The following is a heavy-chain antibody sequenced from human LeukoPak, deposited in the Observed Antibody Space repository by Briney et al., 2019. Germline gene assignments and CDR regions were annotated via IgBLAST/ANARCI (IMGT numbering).Heavy chain of an antibody. CDR2: ISYDGSDK. CDR1: GFNFSTYG. J-gene: IGHJ4*02. V-gene: IGHV3-30*03. CDR3: ARLADSGSSWPFDY. Sequence: GGSLRLSCAASGFNFSTYGMHWVRQAPGKGLEWVAVISYDGSDKYYADSVKGRFTISRDNSKNTLYLQMNSLRAEDTAMYYCARLADSGSSWPFDYWGQGALVTVSS. D-gene: IGHD6-13*01.